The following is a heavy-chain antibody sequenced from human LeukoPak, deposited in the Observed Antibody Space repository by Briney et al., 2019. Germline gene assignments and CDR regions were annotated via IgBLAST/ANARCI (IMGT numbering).Heavy chain of an antibody. CDR2: IKQDGSEK. V-gene: IGHV3-7*01. D-gene: IGHD3-3*01. CDR3: ARDSSLYFGVVSK. CDR1: GFTLSSYW. J-gene: IGHJ4*02. Sequence: PGGSLRLSSAPSGFTLSSYWMSWVRQAPGKGREWVANIKQDGSEKYYVDSGKGRFTISRDNAKNSLYLQMNSLRAEDTAVYYCARDSSLYFGVVSKWGQGTLVTVSS.